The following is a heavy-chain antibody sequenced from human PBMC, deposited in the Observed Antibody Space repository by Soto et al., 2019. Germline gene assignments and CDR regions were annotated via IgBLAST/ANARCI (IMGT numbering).Heavy chain of an antibody. CDR1: GYTLTSYG. CDR3: ARRLQNYYDSSGYPDY. D-gene: IGHD3-22*01. J-gene: IGHJ4*02. V-gene: IGHV1-18*01. Sequence: QVQLVQSGAEVKKPGASVKVSCKASGYTLTSYGISWVRQAPGQGLEWMGWISAYNGNTNYAQNLQGRVTMTTDTSTSTAYMELRSLRSDDTAVYYCARRLQNYYDSSGYPDYWGQGTLVTVSS. CDR2: ISAYNGNT.